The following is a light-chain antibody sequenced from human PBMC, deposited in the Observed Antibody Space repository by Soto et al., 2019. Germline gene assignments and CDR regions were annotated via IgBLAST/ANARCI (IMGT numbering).Light chain of an antibody. CDR2: DAS. J-gene: IGKJ5*01. V-gene: IGKV1-9*01. CDR3: QQLHSYPIT. Sequence: DIQMTQSPSTLSGSVGDRVTLTCRASQAIDTFLAWYQQKPGKAPKPLIYDASTLQSGVPSRFSGSGSGTDFTLTISSLQPEDFATYYCQQLHSYPITFGHGTRLEIK. CDR1: QAIDTF.